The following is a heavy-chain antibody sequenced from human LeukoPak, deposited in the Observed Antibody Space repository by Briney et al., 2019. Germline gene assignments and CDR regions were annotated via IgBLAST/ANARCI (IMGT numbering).Heavy chain of an antibody. CDR2: ISSSGSTI. D-gene: IGHD5-24*01. CDR3: ARVGGARKDGYIPFFDY. Sequence: GGSLRLSCAASGFTFSDYYMSWIRQAPGKGRGWVSYISSSGSTIYCADSVKGRFTISRDNAKNSLYLQMNSLRAEDTAVYYCARVGGARKDGYIPFFDYWGQGTLVTVSS. J-gene: IGHJ4*02. V-gene: IGHV3-11*01. CDR1: GFTFSDYY.